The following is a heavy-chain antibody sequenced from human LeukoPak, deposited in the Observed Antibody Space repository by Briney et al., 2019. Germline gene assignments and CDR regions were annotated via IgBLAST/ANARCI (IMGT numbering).Heavy chain of an antibody. J-gene: IGHJ4*02. CDR1: GGSISSYY. Sequence: SETLSLTCTVSGGSISSYYWSWIRQPPGKGPEWIGYIYYSGSTNYNPSLKSRVTISVDTSKNQFSLKLSSVTAADTAVYYCAREWAHYYYDYWGQGTLVTVPS. CDR2: IYYSGST. CDR3: AREWAHYYYDY. V-gene: IGHV4-59*01.